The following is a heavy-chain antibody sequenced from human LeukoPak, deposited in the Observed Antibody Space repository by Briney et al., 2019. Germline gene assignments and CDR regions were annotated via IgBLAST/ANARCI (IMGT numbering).Heavy chain of an antibody. Sequence: SETLSLTCTVSGGSISSYYWSWIRQPAGKGLEWIGRIYTSGSTNYNPSLKSRVTMSVDTSKNQFSLKLSSVTAADTAVYYCARDLDDYGDYYFDYWGQGTLVTVSS. D-gene: IGHD4-17*01. CDR1: GGSISSYY. CDR3: ARDLDDYGDYYFDY. J-gene: IGHJ4*02. V-gene: IGHV4-4*07. CDR2: IYTSGST.